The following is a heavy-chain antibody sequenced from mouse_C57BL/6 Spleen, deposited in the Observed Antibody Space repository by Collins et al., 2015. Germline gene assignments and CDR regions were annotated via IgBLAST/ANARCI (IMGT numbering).Heavy chain of an antibody. CDR1: GYSFTGYY. D-gene: IGHD2-4*01. J-gene: IGHJ2*01. V-gene: IGHV1S34*01. CDR3: ARGGMITTKEADY. Sequence: LVKTGASVKISCKASGYSFTGYYMHWVKQSHGKSLEWIGYISCYNGVTSYNQKFKGKATFTVDTSSSTAYMQFNSLTSEDSAVYYCARGGMITTKEADYWGQGTTLTVSS. CDR2: ISCYNGVT.